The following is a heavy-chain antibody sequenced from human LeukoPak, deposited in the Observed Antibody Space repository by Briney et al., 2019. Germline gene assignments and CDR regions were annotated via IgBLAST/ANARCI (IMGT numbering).Heavy chain of an antibody. CDR1: GYTFTSYA. CDR3: ARGHYYDSYYYYGMDV. V-gene: IGHV1-3*01. CDR2: INAGNGNT. Sequence: ASVKVSCKASGYTFTSYAMHWVRQAPGQRLEWMGWINAGNGNTKYSQKFQGGVTITRDTSASTAYMELSSLRSEDTAVYYCARGHYYDSYYYYGMDVWGQGTTVTVSS. J-gene: IGHJ6*02. D-gene: IGHD3-22*01.